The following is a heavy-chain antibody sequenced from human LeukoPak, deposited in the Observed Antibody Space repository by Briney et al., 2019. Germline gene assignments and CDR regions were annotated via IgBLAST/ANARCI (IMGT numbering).Heavy chain of an antibody. J-gene: IGHJ4*02. D-gene: IGHD5-18*01. CDR1: GGSISGYY. V-gene: IGHV4-34*01. Sequence: PSETLSLTCAVYGGSISGYYWSWIRQPPGKGLEWIGEINHSGSTNYNPSLKSRVTISVDTSKNQFSLKLSSVTAADTAVYYCVGAIQLWLNFDYWGQGTLVTVSS. CDR3: VGAIQLWLNFDY. CDR2: INHSGST.